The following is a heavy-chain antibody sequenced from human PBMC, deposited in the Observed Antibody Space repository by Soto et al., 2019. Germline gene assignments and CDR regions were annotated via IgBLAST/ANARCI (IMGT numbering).Heavy chain of an antibody. V-gene: IGHV3-15*01. J-gene: IGHJ3*02. CDR2: ITSKTDGGTT. Sequence: LRLFCAAPGFTLRNAWMSWVRQAPGKGLAWAGRITSKTDGGTTDYAAPVIGRFTISRDDSKNTLYLQMNSMKTEDTAVYSCTTNPENWNPESFDIWGQGTMVTVS. D-gene: IGHD1-1*01. CDR1: GFTLRNAW. CDR3: TTNPENWNPESFDI.